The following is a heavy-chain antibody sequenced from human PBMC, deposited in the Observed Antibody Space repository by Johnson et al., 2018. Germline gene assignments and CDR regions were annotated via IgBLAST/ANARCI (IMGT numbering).Heavy chain of an antibody. CDR1: GGSISSYY. CDR3: ARETAAGSDAFDI. J-gene: IGHJ3*02. V-gene: IGHV4-59*12. CDR2: IYYSGST. D-gene: IGHD6-13*01. Sequence: QVQLQESGPGLVKPSETLSLTCTVSGGSISSYYWSWIRQPPGKGLEWIGYIYYSGSTNYNPSLKSRVTLSVDPSKNQFSLKLSPVTAADTAVDYCARETAAGSDAFDIWGQGTMVTVSS.